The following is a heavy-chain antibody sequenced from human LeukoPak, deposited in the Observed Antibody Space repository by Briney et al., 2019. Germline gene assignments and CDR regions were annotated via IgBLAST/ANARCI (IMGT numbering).Heavy chain of an antibody. CDR2: INSDGGST. Sequence: PGGSLRLSCAASGFTFSCYWMHWVRQAPGKGLVWVSRINSDGGSTSYADSVKGRFTISRDNAKNTLYLQMNSLRAEDTAVYYCERLGDSSDYWGQGTLVTVSS. J-gene: IGHJ4*02. V-gene: IGHV3-74*01. CDR3: ERLGDSSDY. D-gene: IGHD2-21*02. CDR1: GFTFSCYW.